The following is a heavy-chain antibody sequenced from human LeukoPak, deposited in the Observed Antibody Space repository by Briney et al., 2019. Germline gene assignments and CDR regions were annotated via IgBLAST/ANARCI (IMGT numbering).Heavy chain of an antibody. CDR2: ISYDGSNK. CDR3: AKADARIAVAGPGFDY. V-gene: IGHV3-30*18. Sequence: PGRSLRLSCAASGFTFSSYGMHWVRQAPPKGLEWVAVISYDGSNKYYADSVKGRFTISRDNSKNTLYLQMNSLRAEDTAVYYCAKADARIAVAGPGFDYWGQGTLVTVSS. CDR1: GFTFSSYG. D-gene: IGHD6-19*01. J-gene: IGHJ4*02.